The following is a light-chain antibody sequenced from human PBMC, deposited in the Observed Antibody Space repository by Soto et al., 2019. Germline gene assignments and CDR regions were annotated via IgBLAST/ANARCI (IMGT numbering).Light chain of an antibody. CDR2: AAS. Sequence: DIQMTQSPSSLFASVGDRVSITCRASQSISNYLNWYQQKPGKAPKVLIYAASSLQSGVPSRFSGSGSGTDFTLTISSLQPEDFATYYCQQSYSMPYAFGPGTKLEIK. CDR1: QSISNY. V-gene: IGKV1-39*01. J-gene: IGKJ2*01. CDR3: QQSYSMPYA.